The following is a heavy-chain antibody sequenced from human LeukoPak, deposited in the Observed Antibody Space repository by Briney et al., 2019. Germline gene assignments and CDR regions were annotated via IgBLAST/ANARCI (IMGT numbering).Heavy chain of an antibody. CDR3: ARDPQIAVAGNYYFDY. Sequence: GGSLRLSCAASGFTFSSYAMSWVRQAPGKGLEWVSAISGSGGSTYYADSVKGRFTISRDNSKNTLYLQVNSLRAEDTAVYYCARDPQIAVAGNYYFDYWGQGTLVTVSS. CDR2: ISGSGGST. D-gene: IGHD6-19*01. J-gene: IGHJ4*02. V-gene: IGHV3-23*01. CDR1: GFTFSSYA.